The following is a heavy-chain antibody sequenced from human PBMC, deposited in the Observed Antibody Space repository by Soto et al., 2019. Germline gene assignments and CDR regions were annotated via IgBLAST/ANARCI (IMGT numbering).Heavy chain of an antibody. CDR2: IYYSGST. CDR1: GGSISSGGYY. J-gene: IGHJ5*02. Sequence: QVQLQESGPGLVKPSQTLSLTCTVSGGSISSGGYYWSWIRQHPGKGLEWIGYIYYSGSTYYNPSLKSRVTISVDTSKNQFSLKLSSVTAADTAVYYCAVGYCTNGVCYPETYNWFDPWGQGTLVTVSS. D-gene: IGHD2-8*01. V-gene: IGHV4-31*03. CDR3: AVGYCTNGVCYPETYNWFDP.